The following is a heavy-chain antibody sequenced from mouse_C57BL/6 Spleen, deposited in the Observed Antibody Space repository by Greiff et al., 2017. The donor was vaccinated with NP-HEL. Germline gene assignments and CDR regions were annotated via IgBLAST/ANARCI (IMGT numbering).Heavy chain of an antibody. J-gene: IGHJ3*01. CDR3: ARGPNWAWLAY. CDR1: GYTFTDYN. V-gene: IGHV1-22*01. CDR2: INPNTGGT. Sequence: EVQLQQSGPELVKPGASVKMSCKASGYTFTDYNMHWVKQSHGKSLEWIGYINPNTGGTSYNQPFTGQATLTVNTSSSTPYMELRSLTSEDSAVYYCARGPNWAWLAYGGQGTLVTVSA. D-gene: IGHD4-1*02.